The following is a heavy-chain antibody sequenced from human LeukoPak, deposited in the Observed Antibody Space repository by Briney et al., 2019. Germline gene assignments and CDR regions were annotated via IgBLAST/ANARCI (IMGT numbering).Heavy chain of an antibody. CDR1: GFTSSYYA. J-gene: IGHJ4*02. CDR3: AKDQGFSGSDYRFDY. V-gene: IGHV3-23*01. D-gene: IGHD5-12*01. CDR2: ISSSGDRT. Sequence: GGSLRLSCAASGFTSSYYAMTWVRQAPGKGLEWTSGISSSGDRTYYADSVKGRFTISRDSSKNTLSLHMNSLRVEDTAIYYCAKDQGFSGSDYRFDYWGQGTLVTVSS.